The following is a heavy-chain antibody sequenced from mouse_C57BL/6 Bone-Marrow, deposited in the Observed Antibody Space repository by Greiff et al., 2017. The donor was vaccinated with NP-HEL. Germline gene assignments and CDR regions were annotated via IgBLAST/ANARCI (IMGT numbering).Heavy chain of an antibody. D-gene: IGHD2-4*01. Sequence: QVKLKQSGAELARPGASVKLSCKASGYTFTSYGISWVKQRTGQGLEWIGEIYPRSGNTYYNEKFKGKATLTADKSSSTAYMELCSLTSEDSAVYFCAREERDYPYFDVWGTGTTVTVSS. V-gene: IGHV1-81*01. CDR3: AREERDYPYFDV. CDR2: IYPRSGNT. CDR1: GYTFTSYG. J-gene: IGHJ1*03.